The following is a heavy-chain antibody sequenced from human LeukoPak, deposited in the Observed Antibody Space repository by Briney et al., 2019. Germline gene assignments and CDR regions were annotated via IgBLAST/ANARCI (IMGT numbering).Heavy chain of an antibody. J-gene: IGHJ3*02. CDR2: ISTSGDTI. CDR1: GITFSTQN. CDR3: ARDWGDGYTSDAFDI. V-gene: IGHV3-48*01. Sequence: GGSLRLSCAVSGITFSTQNMNWARQAPGKGPEWLSYISTSGDTIYYADSVKGRFTISRDNSKNTLYLQMNSLRAEDTAVYYCARDWGDGYTSDAFDIWGQGTMVTVSS. D-gene: IGHD5-24*01.